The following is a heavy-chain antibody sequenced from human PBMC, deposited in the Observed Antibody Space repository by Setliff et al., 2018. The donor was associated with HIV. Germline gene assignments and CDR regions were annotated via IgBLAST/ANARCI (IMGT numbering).Heavy chain of an antibody. CDR3: ARVSIGWSVDY. CDR2: FYYSGGT. CDR1: GGSVRSYY. D-gene: IGHD6-13*01. V-gene: IGHV4-59*02. Sequence: PSETLSLTCSVSGGSVRSYYWSWIRQFPGKGLEWIGYFYYSGGTSYNPSLKSRVSIFVDASKNQFSLKVNSVTAADTAVYYCARVSIGWSVDYWGQGKLVTVSS. J-gene: IGHJ4*02.